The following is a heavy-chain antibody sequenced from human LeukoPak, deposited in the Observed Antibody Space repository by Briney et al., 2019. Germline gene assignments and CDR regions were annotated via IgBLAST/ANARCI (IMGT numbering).Heavy chain of an antibody. CDR2: FDPRDGET. J-gene: IGHJ6*02. D-gene: IGHD3-10*01. CDR3: ATTRTQWFGELSLTPNGMDV. V-gene: IGHV1-24*01. CDR1: GYTLTELS. Sequence: ASVKVSCKVSGYTLTELSMHWVRQAPGKGLEWMGGFDPRDGETIYAQKFQGRVTMTEDTSTDTAYMELSSLRSEDTAVYYCATTRTQWFGELSLTPNGMDVWGQGTTVTV.